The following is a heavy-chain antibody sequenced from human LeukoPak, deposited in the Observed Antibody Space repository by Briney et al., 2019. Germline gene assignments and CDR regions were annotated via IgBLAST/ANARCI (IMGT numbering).Heavy chain of an antibody. Sequence: PGGSLSLSCAGSGFTFINAYMSWVRQAPGKGLEWVGRVRSKTDGGTTDYAAPVKGRFTISRDDSKNTLYLQMDSLESEDTAVYYCTTDPLWELSLGYWGQGTLVTVPS. D-gene: IGHD1-26*01. J-gene: IGHJ4*02. CDR2: VRSKTDGGTT. V-gene: IGHV3-15*01. CDR1: GFTFINAY. CDR3: TTDPLWELSLGY.